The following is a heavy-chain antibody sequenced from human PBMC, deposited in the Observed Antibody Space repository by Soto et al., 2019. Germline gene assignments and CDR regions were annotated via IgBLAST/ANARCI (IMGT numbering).Heavy chain of an antibody. J-gene: IGHJ4*02. CDR2: IIPIFGTA. D-gene: IGHD3-22*01. V-gene: IGHV1-69*06. Sequence: GASVKVSCKASGGTFSSYAISWVRQAPGQGLEWMGGIIPIFGTANYAQKFQGRVTITADKSTSTAYMELSSLRSEDTAVYYCAIEPGIYYDSSGHYRHWGQGTLVTVSS. CDR1: GGTFSSYA. CDR3: AIEPGIYYDSSGHYRH.